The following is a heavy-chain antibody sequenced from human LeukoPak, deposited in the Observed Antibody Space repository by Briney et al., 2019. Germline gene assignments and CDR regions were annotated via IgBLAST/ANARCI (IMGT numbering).Heavy chain of an antibody. CDR1: GGSISSYY. V-gene: IGHV4-59*01. Sequence: SETLSLTCTVSGGSISSYYWSWIRQPPGKGLEWIGYIYYSGSTNYNPSLKSRVTMSVDTSKNQFSLKLSSVTAADTAVYYCARAGYSYGYRFDYWGQGTLVTVSS. J-gene: IGHJ4*02. D-gene: IGHD5-18*01. CDR2: IYYSGST. CDR3: ARAGYSYGYRFDY.